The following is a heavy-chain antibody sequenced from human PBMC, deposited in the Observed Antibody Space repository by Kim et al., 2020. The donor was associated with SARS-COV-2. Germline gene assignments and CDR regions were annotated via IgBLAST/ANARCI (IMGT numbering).Heavy chain of an antibody. CDR3: ARETHPRDYGDRHYYYYGMDG. Sequence: GGSLRLSCAASGFTFSSYAMHWVRQAPGKGLEWVAVISYDGSNKYYADSVKGRFTISRDNSKNTLYLQMNSLRAEDTAVYYCARETHPRDYGDRHYYYYGMDGWGQGTTVTVSS. CDR2: ISYDGSNK. J-gene: IGHJ6*02. D-gene: IGHD4-17*01. V-gene: IGHV3-30*04. CDR1: GFTFSSYA.